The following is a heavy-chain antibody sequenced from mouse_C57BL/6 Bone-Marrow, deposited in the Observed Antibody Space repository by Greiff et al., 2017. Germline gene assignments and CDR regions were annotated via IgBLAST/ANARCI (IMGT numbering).Heavy chain of an antibody. V-gene: IGHV1-59*01. CDR3: ARSRPQAPAWFAY. J-gene: IGHJ3*01. CDR2: IDPSASYT. D-gene: IGHD3-2*02. CDR1: GYTFTSYW. Sequence: QVQLQQPGAELVRPGTSVKLSCKASGYTFTSYWMHWVKQRPGQGLEWIGVIDPSASYTNYNQKFKGKATLTVDTSSSTAYMQLSSLTSGDSAVYYCARSRPQAPAWFAYWGQGTLVTVSA.